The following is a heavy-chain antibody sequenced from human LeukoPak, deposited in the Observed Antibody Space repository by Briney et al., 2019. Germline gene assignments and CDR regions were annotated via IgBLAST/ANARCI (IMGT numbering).Heavy chain of an antibody. D-gene: IGHD3-10*01. CDR1: GVSISSSGYY. CDR2: VSYSGTT. V-gene: IGHV4-39*01. CDR3: ARHPVDRMRFGESYFDY. J-gene: IGHJ4*02. Sequence: SETLSLTCTASGVSISSSGYYWGWIRQPPGKGLDWIGRVSYSGTTYYNASLKSRVTISVDTSKNQFSLWLSSVTAADTAVYYCARHPVDRMRFGESYFDYWGQGSLVTVSS.